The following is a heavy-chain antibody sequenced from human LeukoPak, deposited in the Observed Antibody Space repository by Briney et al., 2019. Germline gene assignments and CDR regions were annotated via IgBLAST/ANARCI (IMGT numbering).Heavy chain of an antibody. CDR1: GFTFSSYG. CDR2: ISYDGSNK. D-gene: IGHD3-22*01. J-gene: IGHJ4*02. V-gene: IGHV3-30*03. Sequence: GGSLRLSCAASGFTFSSYGMHWVRPAPRKGLAGVAVISYDGSNKYYADSVKGRFTISRDNSKNTLYLQMNSLRAEDTDVYYCARTTHYYDSSGYLDYWGQGTLVTVSS. CDR3: ARTTHYYDSSGYLDY.